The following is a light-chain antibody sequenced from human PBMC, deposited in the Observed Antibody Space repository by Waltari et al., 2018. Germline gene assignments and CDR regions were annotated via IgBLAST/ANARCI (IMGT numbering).Light chain of an antibody. J-gene: IGKJ1*01. Sequence: ELVITQSPATLSVSPGARASLSCRASQRASTSLAWYQQTPGQVPRLLIYRASTRAAGIPDRFSGSGSGTEFTLTISSLQSEDSAIYYCQQYNIWPWTFGQGTKVDIK. CDR3: QQYNIWPWT. CDR2: RAS. CDR1: QRASTS. V-gene: IGKV3-15*01.